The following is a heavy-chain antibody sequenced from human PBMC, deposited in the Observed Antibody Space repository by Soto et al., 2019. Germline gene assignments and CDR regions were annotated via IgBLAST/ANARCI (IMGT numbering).Heavy chain of an antibody. V-gene: IGHV3-48*03. Sequence: GGSLRLSCAASGFTFSSYEMNWVRQAPGKGLEWVSHISSSGSTIYYADSVKGRFTISRDNAKNSLYLQMNSLRAEDTAVYYCASLVVRGKDYWGQGTLVTVSS. CDR3: ASLVVRGKDY. D-gene: IGHD3-10*01. CDR2: ISSSGSTI. J-gene: IGHJ4*02. CDR1: GFTFSSYE.